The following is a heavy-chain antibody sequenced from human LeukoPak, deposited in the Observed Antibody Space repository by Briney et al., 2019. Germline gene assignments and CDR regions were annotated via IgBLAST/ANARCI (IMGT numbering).Heavy chain of an antibody. V-gene: IGHV1-69*04. Sequence: SVKVSCKASGGTFSSYAISWVRQAPGQGLEWMGRIIPILGIANYAQKFPGRVTITADKSTSTAYMELSSLRSEDTAVYYCARDSSGWTFDYWGQGTLVTVSS. CDR3: ARDSSGWTFDY. J-gene: IGHJ4*02. CDR2: IIPILGIA. CDR1: GGTFSSYA. D-gene: IGHD6-19*01.